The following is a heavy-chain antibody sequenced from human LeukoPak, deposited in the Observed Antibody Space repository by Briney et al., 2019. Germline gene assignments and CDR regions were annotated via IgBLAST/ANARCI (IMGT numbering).Heavy chain of an antibody. CDR1: GVSISSYY. CDR3: ARASVTYYYYYYMDV. Sequence: SETLSLTCTVSGVSISSYYWSWIRQPPGKGLEWIGYIYYSGSTNYNPSLKSRVTISVDTSKNQFSLKLSSVTAADTAVYYCARASVTYYYYYYMDVWGKGTTVTVSS. V-gene: IGHV4-59*01. J-gene: IGHJ6*03. CDR2: IYYSGST. D-gene: IGHD4-11*01.